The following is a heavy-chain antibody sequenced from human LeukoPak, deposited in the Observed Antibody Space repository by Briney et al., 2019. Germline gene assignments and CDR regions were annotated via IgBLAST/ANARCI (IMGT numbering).Heavy chain of an antibody. CDR2: ISAYNGNT. D-gene: IGHD3-3*01. J-gene: IGHJ6*03. Sequence: GASVKVSCKASGYTFTSYGISWVRQAPGQGLEWMGWISAYNGNTNYAQKLQGRVTMTTDTSTSTAYMELRSLRSDDTAVYYCARARPDFWSGYLPNYYYYYMDVWGKGTTVTVSS. CDR3: ARARPDFWSGYLPNYYYYYMDV. CDR1: GYTFTSYG. V-gene: IGHV1-18*01.